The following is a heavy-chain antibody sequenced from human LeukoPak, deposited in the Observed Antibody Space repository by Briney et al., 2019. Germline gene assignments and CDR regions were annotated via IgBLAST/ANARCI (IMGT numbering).Heavy chain of an antibody. CDR1: DASISNKF. CDR3: ARDTSGYYGRYES. CDR2: ISYTGTT. D-gene: IGHD3-3*01. Sequence: SETLSLTCNVSDASISNKFWSWIRHPPGKGLEWIGYISYTGTTNYNPSLQSRVTISVDTSKNQLSLRVTSMTAADSAVYYCARDTSGYYGRYESWGQGILVTVSS. V-gene: IGHV4-59*01. J-gene: IGHJ4*02.